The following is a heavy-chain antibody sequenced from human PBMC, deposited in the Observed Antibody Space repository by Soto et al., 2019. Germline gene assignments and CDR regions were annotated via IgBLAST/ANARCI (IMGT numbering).Heavy chain of an antibody. CDR2: ISYYSGSI. D-gene: IGHD3-3*01. J-gene: IGHJ6*02. CDR3: AKSMSGSANGMNV. V-gene: IGHV3-9*01. CDR1: GFNFDDYG. Sequence: GGSLRLSCAASGFNFDDYGMHWVRQAPGKGLEWVSGISYYSGSIGYADSVKGRFTISRDNAKNSLYLQMNSLRAEDTALYYCAKSMSGSANGMNVWCQGTTVTVSS.